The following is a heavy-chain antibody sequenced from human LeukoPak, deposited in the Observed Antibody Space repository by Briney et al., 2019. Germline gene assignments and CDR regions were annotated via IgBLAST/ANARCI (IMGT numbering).Heavy chain of an antibody. J-gene: IGHJ6*04. CDR2: IYPGDSTT. Sequence: GESLKISCKGSGYSFATNWIGCVRPMPGKGLEWMGIIYPGDSTTRYSPSFQGQVTMSADKSINTAYLQWSSLKASDTAMYYCARLPPYYYAMDVWGKGTTVTVSS. V-gene: IGHV5-51*01. CDR1: GYSFATNW. CDR3: ARLPPYYYAMDV.